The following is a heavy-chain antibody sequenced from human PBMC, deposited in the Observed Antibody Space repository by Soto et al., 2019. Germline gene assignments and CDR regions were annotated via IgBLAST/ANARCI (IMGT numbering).Heavy chain of an antibody. D-gene: IGHD3-10*01. Sequence: QVQLVQSGAEVKKPGASVKVSCKASGYTFTRYAMHWVRQAPGQRLEWMGWINAGNGNTKYSQKFQGRVTITRDTSGSTAYMELSSLRSEDTAVYYCARDHYYGSGSYNYFDYWGQGTLVTVSS. V-gene: IGHV1-3*01. CDR2: INAGNGNT. CDR1: GYTFTRYA. CDR3: ARDHYYGSGSYNYFDY. J-gene: IGHJ4*02.